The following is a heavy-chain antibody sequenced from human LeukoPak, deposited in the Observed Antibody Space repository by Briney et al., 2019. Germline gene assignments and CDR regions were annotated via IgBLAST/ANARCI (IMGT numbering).Heavy chain of an antibody. V-gene: IGHV3-23*01. CDR2: ISGGGTT. D-gene: IGHD4-17*01. CDR1: GFTFSISA. Sequence: PGGSLRLSCKVSGFTFSISAMKWVRQAPGKGLEWVSSISGGGTTYYADSVRGRFIISRDNSKNTLYLQMNSLRAEDTAVYYCAKLLMANDYGDPWGQGTLVTVSS. J-gene: IGHJ5*02. CDR3: AKLLMANDYGDP.